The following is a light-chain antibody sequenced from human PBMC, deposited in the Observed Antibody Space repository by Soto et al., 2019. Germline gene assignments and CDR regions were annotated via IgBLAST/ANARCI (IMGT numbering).Light chain of an antibody. J-gene: IGKJ1*01. CDR3: QQYGSSAS. CDR2: DTS. CDR1: QRVSGGF. Sequence: EIVLTQSPATLSLSPGERATLSRGASQRVSGGFLAWYQQKPGLAPRLILYDTSFRATGIPDRFSGSGSGTDFTLTISRLDPEDFAVYYCQQYGSSASFGQGTKVDIK. V-gene: IGKV3D-20*01.